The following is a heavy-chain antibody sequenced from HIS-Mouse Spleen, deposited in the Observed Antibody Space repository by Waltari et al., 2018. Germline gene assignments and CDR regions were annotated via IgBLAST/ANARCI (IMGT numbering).Heavy chain of an antibody. J-gene: IGHJ4*02. CDR3: ARRGN. D-gene: IGHD3-16*01. CDR2: IYYRGRT. CDR1: GRSISSSSYY. V-gene: IGHV4-39*01. Sequence: QLQLQESGPGLVKPSETRSLTCTVSGRSISSSSYYWGWIRQPPGKGLEWVGCIYYRGRTYYNPSLKGRVTISVDTSKNQCSLKLSSVTAADTAVYYCARRGNWGQGTLVTVSS.